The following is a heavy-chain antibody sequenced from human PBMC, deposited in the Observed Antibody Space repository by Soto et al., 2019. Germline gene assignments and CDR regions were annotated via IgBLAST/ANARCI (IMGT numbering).Heavy chain of an antibody. Sequence: QVQLVQSGAEVKKPGASVKLSCKASGYTFTSYAIHWVRQAPGQSLECMGWINTDNGNIKYSQKFPDRVTITRDTSASTAYMDLSSLRSEDTAVYFCARAPSGYYFDKWGQGTLVTVSS. CDR1: GYTFTSYA. V-gene: IGHV1-3*04. CDR2: INTDNGNI. CDR3: ARAPSGYYFDK. D-gene: IGHD3-10*01. J-gene: IGHJ4*02.